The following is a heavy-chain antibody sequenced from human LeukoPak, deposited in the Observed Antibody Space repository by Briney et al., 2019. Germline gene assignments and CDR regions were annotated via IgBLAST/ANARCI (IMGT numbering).Heavy chain of an antibody. CDR1: GGSISSYY. CDR3: ARTVGGVKEFDN. Sequence: KSSETLSLTCTVSGGSISSYYWSWIRQPPGKGLEWIGYIYYSGSTNYNPSLKSRVTISVDTSKNQFSLKLSSVTAADTAVYYCARTVGGVKEFDNWGQGTLVTVSS. J-gene: IGHJ4*02. V-gene: IGHV4-59*01. D-gene: IGHD3-16*01. CDR2: IYYSGST.